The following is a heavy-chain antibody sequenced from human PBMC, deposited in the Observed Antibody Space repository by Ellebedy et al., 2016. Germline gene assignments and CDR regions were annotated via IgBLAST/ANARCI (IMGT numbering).Heavy chain of an antibody. D-gene: IGHD3-10*01. V-gene: IGHV3-11*03. Sequence: GESLKISXAASGFTFSDYYMSWIRQAPGKGLEWVSYISSSSSYTNYADSVKGRFTISRDNAKNSLYLQMNSLRAEDTAVYYCARCITMVRGVIQHDAFDIWGQGTMVTVSS. CDR3: ARCITMVRGVIQHDAFDI. J-gene: IGHJ3*02. CDR2: ISSSSSYT. CDR1: GFTFSDYY.